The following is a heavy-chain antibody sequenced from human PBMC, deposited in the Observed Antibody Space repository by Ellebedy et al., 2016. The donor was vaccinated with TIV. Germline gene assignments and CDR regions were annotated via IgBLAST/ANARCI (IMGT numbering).Heavy chain of an antibody. V-gene: IGHV3-23*01. CDR2: ITGLGNNV. D-gene: IGHD6-19*01. CDR1: GFTFDSYA. Sequence: GESLKISCAASGFTFDSYAMTWVRQAPGKGLEWVSSITGLGNNVYYADSVKGRFTISRDNSMTTLYLEMNSLRAEDTAVYYCARDLDKSSGWYGGAAYWGQGTLVTVSS. CDR3: ARDLDKSSGWYGGAAY. J-gene: IGHJ4*02.